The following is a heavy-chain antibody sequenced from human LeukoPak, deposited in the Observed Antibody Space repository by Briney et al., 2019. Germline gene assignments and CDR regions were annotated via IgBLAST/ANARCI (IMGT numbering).Heavy chain of an antibody. Sequence: SQTLSLTSDLSVDSLIVGHLWGWTRKPPGKGLEWIARINHSGRTYYTPSLKSRVSISVDTLKNQFSLKVTSVTAAATAMYFAARESSAVAHTMMRDWLDPWGQGSLVTVSS. V-gene: IGHV4-38-2*02. CDR2: INHSGRT. D-gene: IGHD3-22*01. CDR3: ARESSAVAHTMMRDWLDP. CDR1: VDSLIVGHL. J-gene: IGHJ5*02.